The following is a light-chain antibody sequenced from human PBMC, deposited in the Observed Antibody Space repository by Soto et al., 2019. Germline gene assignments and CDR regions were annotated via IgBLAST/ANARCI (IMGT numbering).Light chain of an antibody. J-gene: IGLJ1*01. CDR2: DVN. Sequence: QSALTQPRSVSGSPGQSVTISCTGTSSDVGGYNYVSWYQQHPGKAPKLMIYDVNKRPSGVPDRFSGSKSGNTASLTISGLQADDEADYYCCSYAGSYIFYVFGTGTKATVL. CDR1: SSDVGGYNY. V-gene: IGLV2-11*01. CDR3: CSYAGSYIFYV.